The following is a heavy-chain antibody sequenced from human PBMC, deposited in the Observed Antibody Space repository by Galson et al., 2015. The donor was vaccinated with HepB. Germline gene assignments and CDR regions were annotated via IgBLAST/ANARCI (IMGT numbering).Heavy chain of an antibody. D-gene: IGHD6-13*01. Sequence: SLRLSCAASGFTFSSYGMHWVRQAPGKGLEWVAVISYDGSNKYYADSVKGRFTISRDNSKNTLYLQMNSLRAEDTAVYYCAKEGYEPGYYYYGMDVWGQGTPVTVSS. CDR1: GFTFSSYG. CDR2: ISYDGSNK. CDR3: AKEGYEPGYYYYGMDV. V-gene: IGHV3-30*18. J-gene: IGHJ6*02.